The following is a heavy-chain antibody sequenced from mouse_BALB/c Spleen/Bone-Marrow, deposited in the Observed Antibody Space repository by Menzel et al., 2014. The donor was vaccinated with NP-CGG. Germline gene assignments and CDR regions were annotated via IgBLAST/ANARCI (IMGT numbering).Heavy chain of an antibody. CDR2: INPDSSTV. V-gene: IGHV4-1*02. Sequence: EVQLQQSGGGLVQPGGSLKLSCAASGFDFSRYWMSWVRQAPGKGLEWIGEINPDSSTVNYTPSLKDKFIISRDNAKNTLYLQMSKVRSEDTALYYCARPGTWGYFDYWGQGTTLTVSS. D-gene: IGHD4-1*01. CDR3: ARPGTWGYFDY. J-gene: IGHJ2*01. CDR1: GFDFSRYW.